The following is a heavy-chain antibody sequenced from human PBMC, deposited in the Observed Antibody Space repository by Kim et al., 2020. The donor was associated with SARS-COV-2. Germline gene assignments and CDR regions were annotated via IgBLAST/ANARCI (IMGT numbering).Heavy chain of an antibody. D-gene: IGHD2-21*02. CDR3: VRSRVVITASIDWYFDI. V-gene: IGHV3-11*01. Sequence: SVKGRFAISRDNGRNELYLQMNSLRAEDTAVYYCVRSRVVITASIDWYFDIWGRGTLVTVSS. J-gene: IGHJ2*01.